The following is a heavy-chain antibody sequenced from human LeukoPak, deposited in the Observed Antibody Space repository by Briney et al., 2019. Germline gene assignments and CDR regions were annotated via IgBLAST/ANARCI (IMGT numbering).Heavy chain of an antibody. V-gene: IGHV4-34*01. J-gene: IGHJ5*02. CDR3: ARRGGRQLLTTPRWFDP. CDR1: GGSFSGYY. CDR2: INHSGST. Sequence: SETLSLTCAVYGGSFSGYYWSWIRQPPGKGLEWIGEINHSGSTNYNPSLKSRVTISVDTSKNQFSLKLSSVTAADTAVYYCARRGGRQLLTTPRWFDPWGQGTLVTVSS. D-gene: IGHD4/OR15-4a*01.